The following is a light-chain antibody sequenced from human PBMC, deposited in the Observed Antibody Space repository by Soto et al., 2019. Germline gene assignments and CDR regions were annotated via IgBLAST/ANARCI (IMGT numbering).Light chain of an antibody. Sequence: QSALTQPPSASGSPGQSVTISCTGTSSDVGGYNYVSWYQQHPVKSPKLVIYEVSKLPSGVPDRFAGFKSGNTASLTVSGLQAEDEASYYCSSYAGGHNLVFGGGTKLTVL. CDR1: SSDVGGYNY. J-gene: IGLJ2*01. CDR2: EVS. V-gene: IGLV2-8*01. CDR3: SSYAGGHNLV.